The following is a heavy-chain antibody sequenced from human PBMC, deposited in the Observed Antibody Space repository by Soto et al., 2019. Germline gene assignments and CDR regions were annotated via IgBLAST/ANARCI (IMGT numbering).Heavy chain of an antibody. J-gene: IGHJ4*02. CDR1: GFTFSSYG. CDR2: IWYDGSNK. V-gene: IGHV3-33*06. D-gene: IGHD3-22*01. CDR3: AKDAAMEEYYYDSSGYYLDY. Sequence: QVQLVESGGGVVQPGRSLRLSCAASGFTFSSYGMHWVRQAPGKGLEWVAVIWYDGSNKYYADSVKGRFTISRDNSKNTLYLQMNSLRAEDTAVYYCAKDAAMEEYYYDSSGYYLDYWGQGTLVTVSS.